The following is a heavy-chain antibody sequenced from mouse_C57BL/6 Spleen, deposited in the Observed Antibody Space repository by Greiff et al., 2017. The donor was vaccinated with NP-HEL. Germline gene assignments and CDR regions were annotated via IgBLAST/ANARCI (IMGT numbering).Heavy chain of an antibody. D-gene: IGHD2-2*01. Sequence: VQLQQSGAELVRPGASVKLSCTASGFNIKDYYMHWVKQRPEQGLEWIGRIDPEDGDTEYAPKFQGKATMTADTSSNTAYLQLSSLTSEDTAVYYCTTPPSTMVTTGFAYWGQGTLVTVSA. V-gene: IGHV14-1*01. CDR1: GFNIKDYY. CDR3: TTPPSTMVTTGFAY. J-gene: IGHJ3*01. CDR2: IDPEDGDT.